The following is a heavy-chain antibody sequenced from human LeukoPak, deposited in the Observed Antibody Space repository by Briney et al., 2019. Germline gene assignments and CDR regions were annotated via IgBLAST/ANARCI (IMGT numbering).Heavy chain of an antibody. Sequence: AGGSLRLSCAASGFTFSSYGMHWVRQAPGKGLEWVSGINRSGDDTHYADSVKGRFTISRDNSKNTLYLQMNSLRAEDTAVYYCAKDLLGIAAKEPGDYWGQGTLVTVSS. CDR2: INRSGDDT. CDR1: GFTFSSYG. CDR3: AKDLLGIAAKEPGDY. D-gene: IGHD6-13*01. V-gene: IGHV3-NL1*01. J-gene: IGHJ4*02.